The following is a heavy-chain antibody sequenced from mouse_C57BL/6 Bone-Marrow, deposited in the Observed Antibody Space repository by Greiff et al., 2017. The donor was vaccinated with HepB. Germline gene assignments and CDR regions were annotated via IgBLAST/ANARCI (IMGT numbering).Heavy chain of an antibody. J-gene: IGHJ1*03. D-gene: IGHD1-1*01. CDR3: ASDYGRLTYWYFDV. CDR2: INPNNGGT. Sequence: VQLQQSGPELVKPGASVKISCKASGYTFTDYYMNWVKQSHGKSLEWIGDINPNNGGTSYNQKFKGKATLTVDKSSSTAYMELRSLTSEDSAVYYCASDYGRLTYWYFDVWGTGTTVTVSS. CDR1: GYTFTDYY. V-gene: IGHV1-26*01.